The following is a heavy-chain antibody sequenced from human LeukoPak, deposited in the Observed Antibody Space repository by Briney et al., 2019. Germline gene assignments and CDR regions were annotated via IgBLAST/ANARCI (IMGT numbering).Heavy chain of an antibody. CDR2: ISYDGSNK. J-gene: IGHJ4*02. CDR3: ARAPRPWYYFDY. D-gene: IGHD2-8*02. CDR1: GFTFSSYA. Sequence: PGRSLRLSCAASGFTFSSYAMHWVRQAPGKGLEWVAVISYDGSNKYYADSVKGRFTISRDNSKNTLYLQMNSLRAEDTAVYYCARAPRPWYYFDYWGQGTLVTVSS. V-gene: IGHV3-30-3*01.